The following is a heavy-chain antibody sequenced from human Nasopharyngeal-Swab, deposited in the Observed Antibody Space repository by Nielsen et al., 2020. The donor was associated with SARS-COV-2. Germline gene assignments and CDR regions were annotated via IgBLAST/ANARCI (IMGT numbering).Heavy chain of an antibody. D-gene: IGHD2-15*01. CDR3: TRCGGGCYSGRDY. Sequence: GESLKISCAASGFTFSDSAIHWVRQASGKGLEWVGRVRSKGNTYATAYSASVKGRFIIFRDDPTNTAYLQMNSLKTKDTAMYYCTRCGGGCYSGRDYWGQGTLVTVSS. J-gene: IGHJ4*02. CDR1: GFTFSDSA. V-gene: IGHV3-73*01. CDR2: VRSKGNTYAT.